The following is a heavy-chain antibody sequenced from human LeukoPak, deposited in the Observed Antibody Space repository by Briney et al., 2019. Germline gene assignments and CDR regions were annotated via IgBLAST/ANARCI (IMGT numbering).Heavy chain of an antibody. J-gene: IGHJ3*02. CDR2: IYHSGST. CDR1: GGSISSSNW. D-gene: IGHD2-2*01. CDR3: ARWNVVVPAASHDAFDI. Sequence: SGTLSLTCAVSGGSISSSNWWSWVRQPPGKGLEWIGEIYHSGSTNYNPSLKSRVTISVDKSKNQFSQKLSSVTAADTAVYYCARWNVVVPAASHDAFDIWGQGTMVTVSS. V-gene: IGHV4-4*02.